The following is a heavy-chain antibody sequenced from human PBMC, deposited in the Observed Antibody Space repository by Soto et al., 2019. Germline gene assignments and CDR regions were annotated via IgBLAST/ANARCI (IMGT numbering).Heavy chain of an antibody. J-gene: IGHJ6*02. CDR1: GGSISSSNW. V-gene: IGHV4-4*02. CDR2: IYHSGST. Sequence: WETLSLTCAVSGGSISSSNWWSWVRQPPGKGLEWIGEIYHSGSTNYNPSLKSRVTISVDKSKNQFSLKLSSVTAADTAVYYCARSQDIVVVPAAILHYYGMDVWGQGTTVTVSS. D-gene: IGHD2-2*01. CDR3: ARSQDIVVVPAAILHYYGMDV.